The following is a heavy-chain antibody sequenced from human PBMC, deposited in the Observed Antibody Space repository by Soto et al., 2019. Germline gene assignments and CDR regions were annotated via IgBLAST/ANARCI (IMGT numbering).Heavy chain of an antibody. D-gene: IGHD2-8*01. CDR2: IKQDGSET. CDR3: AGARGRDCTNAICYYFDY. V-gene: IGHV3-7*01. J-gene: IGHJ4*01. CDR1: EFTFSNFW. Sequence: EVQLVESGGGLVQPGGSLRLSCAASEFTFSNFWMSWVRQAPGKGLEWVAIIKQDGSETYYVDSAKGRFTISRDNAKSSLYLQMTSLRAETTAVYYCAGARGRDCTNAICYYFDYWGQGTLVTVSS.